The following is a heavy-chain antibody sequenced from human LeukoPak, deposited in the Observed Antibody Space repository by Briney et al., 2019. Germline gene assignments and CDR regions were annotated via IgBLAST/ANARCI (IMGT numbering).Heavy chain of an antibody. CDR1: GGSISSSSYY. CDR3: ARGGSTVVVPAAFFDY. Sequence: SETLSLTCTVSGGSISSSSYYWGWIRQPPGKGLEWIGSIYYSGSTYYNPSLKSRVTISVDTSKNQFSLKLSSVTAADTAVYYCARGGSTVVVPAAFFDYWGQGTLVTVSS. CDR2: IYYSGST. D-gene: IGHD2-2*01. J-gene: IGHJ4*02. V-gene: IGHV4-39*07.